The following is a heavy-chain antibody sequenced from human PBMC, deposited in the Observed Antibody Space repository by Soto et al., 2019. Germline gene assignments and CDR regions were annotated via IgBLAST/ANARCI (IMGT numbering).Heavy chain of an antibody. CDR2: INHSGST. D-gene: IGHD6-13*01. V-gene: IGHV4-34*01. Sequence: NPSETLSLTCAVYGGSFSGYYWSWIRQPPGKGLEWIGEINHSGSTNYNPSLKSRVTISVDTSKNQFSLKLSSVTAADTAVYYCARRYSSAFDIWGQGTMVTVSS. J-gene: IGHJ3*02. CDR1: GGSFSGYY. CDR3: ARRYSSAFDI.